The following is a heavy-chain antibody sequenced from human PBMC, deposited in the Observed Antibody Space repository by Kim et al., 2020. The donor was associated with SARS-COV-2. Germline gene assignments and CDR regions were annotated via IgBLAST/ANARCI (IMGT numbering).Heavy chain of an antibody. V-gene: IGHV3-48*03. CDR3: ARTRRITIFGVDIKKISRESNYYYYSGMDV. D-gene: IGHD3-3*01. Sequence: GGSLRLSCAASGFTFSSYEMNWVRQAPGKGLEWVSYISSSGSTLYYADSVKGRFTISRDNAKNSLYLQMNSLRAEDTAVYYCARTRRITIFGVDIKKISRESNYYYYSGMDVWGQGTTVTVSS. J-gene: IGHJ6*02. CDR1: GFTFSSYE. CDR2: ISSSGSTL.